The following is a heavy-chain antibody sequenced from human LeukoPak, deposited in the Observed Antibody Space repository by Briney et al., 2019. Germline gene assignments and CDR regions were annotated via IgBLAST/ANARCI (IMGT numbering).Heavy chain of an antibody. CDR3: ARGTVGGIYFDY. Sequence: PSETLSLTCTVSGVSVSSGSYYWSWIRQPPGKGLEWIGYIYYSGSTNYNPSLKSRVTISVDTSKNQFSLKLSSVTAADTAVYYCARGTVGGIYFDYWGQGTLVTVSS. CDR1: GVSVSSGSYY. J-gene: IGHJ4*02. V-gene: IGHV4-61*01. CDR2: IYYSGST. D-gene: IGHD1-26*01.